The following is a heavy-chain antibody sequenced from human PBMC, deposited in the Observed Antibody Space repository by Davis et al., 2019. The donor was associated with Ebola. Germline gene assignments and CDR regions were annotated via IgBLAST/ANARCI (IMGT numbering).Heavy chain of an antibody. Sequence: GSLRLSCAVSGGSISSSNWWSWVRQPPGKGLAWIGEIYHSGSTNYNPSLKSCVTISVEKSKNQFSLKLSSVNAADTAVYYCARDPGTPNYWGQGTLVTDSS. V-gene: IGHV4-4*02. CDR1: GGSISSSNW. D-gene: IGHD2-15*01. CDR2: IYHSGST. CDR3: ARDPGTPNY. J-gene: IGHJ4*02.